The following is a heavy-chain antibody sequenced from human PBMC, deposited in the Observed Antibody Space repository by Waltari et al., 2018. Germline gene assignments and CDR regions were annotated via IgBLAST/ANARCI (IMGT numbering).Heavy chain of an antibody. CDR3: ARLWFGSGWAGPFDY. CDR2: MYPGDSDS. V-gene: IGHV5-51*01. CDR1: GYTFTTKW. D-gene: IGHD6-19*01. Sequence: EVQLVQSGSEVKKPGDSLKLSCKVSGYTFTTKWIGWVRQMPGKGLEWMAIMYPGDSDSRYSPSFQGQVTISADRSINTAYLQWSSLKASDTAMYYCARLWFGSGWAGPFDYWGQGTLVTVSS. J-gene: IGHJ4*02.